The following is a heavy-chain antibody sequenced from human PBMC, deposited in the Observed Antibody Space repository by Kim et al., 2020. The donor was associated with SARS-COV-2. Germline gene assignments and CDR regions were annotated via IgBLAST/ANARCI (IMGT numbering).Heavy chain of an antibody. Sequence: GGSLRLSCLTSGFPFTTYSMNWVRQAPGGGLGWIAFISNSGSTIYYADSVRGRFTISRDTAKNSLFLQMTSLRLDDTATYFCARGFRSNSFDFRGRGTLV. V-gene: IGHV3-48*03. CDR3: ARGFRSNSFDF. CDR2: ISNSGSTI. J-gene: IGHJ5*01. CDR1: GFPFTTYS.